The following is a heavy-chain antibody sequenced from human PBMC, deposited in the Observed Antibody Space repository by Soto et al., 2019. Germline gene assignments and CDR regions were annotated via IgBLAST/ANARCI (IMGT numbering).Heavy chain of an antibody. CDR3: ARDCPGSSTTCYGNEWFDS. CDR1: GFTFSSYS. J-gene: IGHJ5*01. Sequence: EVQLVESGGGLVQPGGSRRLSCAASGFTFSSYSMNWVRQAPGKGRGGVSYFSSSRSTIYYADSVKGRFTISRDNAKNSLYLQMNSLRAEDTAVYYCARDCPGSSTTCYGNEWFDSWGQGTLVTVSS. D-gene: IGHD2-2*01. CDR2: FSSSRSTI. V-gene: IGHV3-48*01.